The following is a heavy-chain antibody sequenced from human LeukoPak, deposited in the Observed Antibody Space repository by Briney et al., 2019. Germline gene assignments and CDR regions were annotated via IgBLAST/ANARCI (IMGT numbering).Heavy chain of an antibody. CDR1: GFNFSSYN. J-gene: IGHJ4*02. CDR2: ISSSSTAI. CDR3: ARETAVAGD. D-gene: IGHD6-19*01. V-gene: IGHV3-48*02. Sequence: GGSLRLSCAASGFNFSSYNFTWVRPAPGKGLEWVSYISSSSTAIYYTDSVKGRFTISRDNAKNSLYLLMNSLRDEDTAVYFCARETAVAGDWGQGTLVTVSS.